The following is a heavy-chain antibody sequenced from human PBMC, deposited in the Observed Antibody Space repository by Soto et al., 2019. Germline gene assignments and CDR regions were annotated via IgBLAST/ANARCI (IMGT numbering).Heavy chain of an antibody. Sequence: GGSVGLSCADAGVTFSRYWMSWFRQAPGKGLEWVADIKEDGSEKYYVDSVKGRFTISRDNAKNSLYLQMNSLRAEDTAVYYSARSPNSYKDYWGQGNLVTVSS. D-gene: IGHD5-18*01. CDR1: GVTFSRYW. CDR2: IKEDGSEK. CDR3: ARSPNSYKDY. J-gene: IGHJ4*02. V-gene: IGHV3-7*01.